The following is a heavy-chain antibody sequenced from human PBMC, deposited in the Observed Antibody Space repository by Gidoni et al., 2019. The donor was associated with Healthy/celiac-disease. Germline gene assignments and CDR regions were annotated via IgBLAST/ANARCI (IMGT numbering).Heavy chain of an antibody. CDR3: AKVLSYYYYMDV. Sequence: EVQLLESGGGLVQPGGSLRLSCAASVFTFSSYAMSWVRQAPGKGLEWVSAISGSGGRTYDADSVKGRFTISRDNSKNTLYLQMNSLRAEDTAVYYCAKVLSYYYYMDVWGKGTTVTVSS. V-gene: IGHV3-23*01. CDR1: VFTFSSYA. J-gene: IGHJ6*03. CDR2: ISGSGGRT.